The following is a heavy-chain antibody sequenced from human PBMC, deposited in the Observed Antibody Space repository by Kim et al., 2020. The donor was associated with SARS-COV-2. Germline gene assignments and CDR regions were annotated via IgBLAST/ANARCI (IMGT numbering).Heavy chain of an antibody. Sequence: GGSLRLSCTASGFTFGDHAMSWARQAPGKGLEWVGFIRSKAYGGTTEYAASVKGRFTISRDDSKSIAYLQMNSLKTEDTAVYYCTRAHNIGRWAYYYYYYLDVWGKGTTVTVSS. CDR2: IRSKAYGGTT. CDR1: GFTFGDHA. V-gene: IGHV3-49*04. D-gene: IGHD5-12*01. J-gene: IGHJ6*03. CDR3: TRAHNIGRWAYYYYYYLDV.